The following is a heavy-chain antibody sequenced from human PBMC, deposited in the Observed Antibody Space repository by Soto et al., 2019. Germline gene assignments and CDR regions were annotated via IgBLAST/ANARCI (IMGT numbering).Heavy chain of an antibody. V-gene: IGHV4-39*01. CDR3: ARKDSSGYYPSFDY. J-gene: IGHJ4*02. Sequence: PSETLSLTCTVSGGSISSSSYYWGWIRQPPGKGLEWIGSIYYSGSTYYNPSLKSRVTISVDTSKNQFSLKLSSVTAADTAVYYCARKDSSGYYPSFDYWGQGTLVTVSS. CDR2: IYYSGST. D-gene: IGHD3-22*01. CDR1: GGSISSSSYY.